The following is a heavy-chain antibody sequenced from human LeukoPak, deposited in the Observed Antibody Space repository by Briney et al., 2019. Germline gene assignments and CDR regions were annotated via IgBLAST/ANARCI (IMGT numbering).Heavy chain of an antibody. V-gene: IGHV3-7*01. Sequence: GGSLRLSCAASGFIFSNYWMNWVRQTPGKGLEWVANIKKDGSEKYYIDSVRGRFTISRDNAKNSLYLQMNSLRAEDTAVYYCAADGYSSPFDHWGQGTLVTVSS. D-gene: IGHD5-24*01. CDR1: GFIFSNYW. CDR2: IKKDGSEK. CDR3: AADGYSSPFDH. J-gene: IGHJ4*02.